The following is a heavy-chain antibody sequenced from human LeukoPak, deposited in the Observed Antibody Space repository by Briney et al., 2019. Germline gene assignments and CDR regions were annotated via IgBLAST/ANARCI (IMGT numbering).Heavy chain of an antibody. CDR3: ARFRIAAAAYYFDY. Sequence: GESLKISCKGSGYSFTSYWIGWVRQLPGKGLEWMGIIYPGDSDTSYSPSFQGQVTISADKSISTAYLQWSSLKASDTAMYYCARFRIAAAAYYFDYWGQGTLVTVSS. CDR2: IYPGDSDT. CDR1: GYSFTSYW. J-gene: IGHJ4*02. D-gene: IGHD6-13*01. V-gene: IGHV5-51*01.